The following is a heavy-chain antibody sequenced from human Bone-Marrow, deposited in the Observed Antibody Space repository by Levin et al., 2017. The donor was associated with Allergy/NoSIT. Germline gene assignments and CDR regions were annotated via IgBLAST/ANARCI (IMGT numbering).Heavy chain of an antibody. Sequence: LRLSCSVSGGSISSGRYYFTWVRQSAGKGLEWIGRIYTTGSTNYNPSLESRVTISRDTFKKEVYLTLSSVTAADTAVYYCVRDRLASLYYYSMDVWGRGTTVIVSS. CDR2: IYTTGST. V-gene: IGHV4-61*02. J-gene: IGHJ6*03. CDR3: VRDRLASLYYYSMDV. CDR1: GGSISSGRYY.